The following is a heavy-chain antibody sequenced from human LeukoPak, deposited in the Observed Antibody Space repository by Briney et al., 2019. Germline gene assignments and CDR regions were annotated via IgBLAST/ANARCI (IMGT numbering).Heavy chain of an antibody. Sequence: PSETLSLTCTVSSGSISSNNYYWGWLRQPPGKGLEWIGSSYYTGSTFYNPSLKSRVTMSLDALKNQFTLKVTSVTATDTAVYYCARLVSYDVLTENFYKYYMDVWGKGTTVTVSS. D-gene: IGHD3-9*01. V-gene: IGHV4-39*01. J-gene: IGHJ6*03. CDR3: ARLVSYDVLTENFYKYYMDV. CDR1: SGSISSNNYY. CDR2: SYYTGST.